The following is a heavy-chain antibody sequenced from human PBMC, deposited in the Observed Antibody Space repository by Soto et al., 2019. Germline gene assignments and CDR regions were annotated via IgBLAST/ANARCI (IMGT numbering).Heavy chain of an antibody. J-gene: IGHJ6*03. D-gene: IGHD2-15*01. Sequence: SETLSLTCTVPGGSISSGGYYWSWIRQHPGKGLEWIGYIYYSGSTYYNPSLKSRVTISVDTSKNQFSLKLSSVTAADTAVYYCAVVRVGLGFCSGGSCYGVLRDYYYYMDVWGKGTTVTVSS. V-gene: IGHV4-31*03. CDR2: IYYSGST. CDR3: AVVRVGLGFCSGGSCYGVLRDYYYYMDV. CDR1: GGSISSGGYY.